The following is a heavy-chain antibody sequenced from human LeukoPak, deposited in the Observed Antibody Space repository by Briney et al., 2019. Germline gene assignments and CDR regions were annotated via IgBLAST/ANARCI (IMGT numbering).Heavy chain of an antibody. V-gene: IGHV3-23*01. D-gene: IGHD2-15*01. CDR1: GFIFSSYA. J-gene: IGHJ4*02. CDR2: ICSNTNNT. CDR3: AKGLSSSCYSGLHY. Sequence: PGGSLRLSCAASGFIFSSYAMTWVRQAPGKGLEWVPAICSNTNNTYYADSVQGRFIISRDNSKNTLFLQMNSLRAEDTAVYYCAKGLSSSCYSGLHYWGQGTPVTVSS.